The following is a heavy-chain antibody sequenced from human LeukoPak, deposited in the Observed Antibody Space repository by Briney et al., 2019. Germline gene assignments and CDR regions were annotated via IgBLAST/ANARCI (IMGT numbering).Heavy chain of an antibody. D-gene: IGHD3-10*01. Sequence: GGSLRLSCAASGFTFSSYWMSWVRQAPGKGLEWVANIKQDGSEKYYVDSVKGRFTISRDNAKNSLYLQMNSLRAEDTAVYYCARVMVTMVRGVIIYFDYWGQGTLVTVSS. V-gene: IGHV3-7*01. CDR1: GFTFSSYW. J-gene: IGHJ4*02. CDR3: ARVMVTMVRGVIIYFDY. CDR2: IKQDGSEK.